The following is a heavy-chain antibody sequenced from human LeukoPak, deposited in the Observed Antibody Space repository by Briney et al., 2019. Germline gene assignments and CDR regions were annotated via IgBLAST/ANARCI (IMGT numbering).Heavy chain of an antibody. D-gene: IGHD3-22*01. CDR3: AKGYYYDSSGYCYYFDY. Sequence: PGGSLRLSCAASGFTFSSYGMHWVRQAPGKGLEWVAVIWYDGSNKYYADSVKGRFTISRDNSKNTLYLQMNSLRAEDTAVYYCAKGYYYDSSGYCYYFDYWGQGTLVTVSS. CDR1: GFTFSSYG. V-gene: IGHV3-33*06. CDR2: IWYDGSNK. J-gene: IGHJ4*02.